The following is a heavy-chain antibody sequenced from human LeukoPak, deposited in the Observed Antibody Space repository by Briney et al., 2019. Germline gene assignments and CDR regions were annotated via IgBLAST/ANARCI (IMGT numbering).Heavy chain of an antibody. CDR2: ISWNSGNI. J-gene: IGHJ3*02. CDR3: AGTRPRYDAFDI. V-gene: IGHV3-9*01. CDR1: GFTFDDYA. D-gene: IGHD5-12*01. Sequence: PGGSLRLSCAASGFTFDDYAMHWVRQAPGKGLEWVSGISWNSGNIGYADSVKGRFTISRDNAKNSLYLQMNSLRAEDTAVYYCAGTRPRYDAFDIWGQGTMVTVSS.